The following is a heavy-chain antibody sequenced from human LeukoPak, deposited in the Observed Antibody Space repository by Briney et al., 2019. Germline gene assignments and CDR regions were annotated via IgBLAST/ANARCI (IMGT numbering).Heavy chain of an antibody. J-gene: IGHJ5*02. CDR1: GGSISSSSYY. CDR3: ARGEPWFDP. CDR2: IYHSGST. V-gene: IGHV4-39*07. Sequence: PSETLSLTCTVSGGSISSSSYYWGWIRQPPGKGLEWIGSIYHSGSTYYNPSLKSRVTISVDTSKNQFSLKLSSVTAADTAVYYCARGEPWFDPWGQGTLVTVSS. D-gene: IGHD1-14*01.